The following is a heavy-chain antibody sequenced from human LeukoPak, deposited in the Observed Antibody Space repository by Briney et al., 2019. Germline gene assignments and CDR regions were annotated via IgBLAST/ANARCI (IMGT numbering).Heavy chain of an antibody. CDR3: ARAGQGFDS. Sequence: GGSLRLSCAASGFTFNSYWIHWVRQGPAKGLVWVSRINSDGTTTTYADSVKGRFTISRDNAKNTLYLQMNSLRAEATAVYYCARAGQGFDSWGQGTLVTVSS. CDR1: GFTFNSYW. V-gene: IGHV3-74*01. J-gene: IGHJ5*01. CDR2: INSDGTTT.